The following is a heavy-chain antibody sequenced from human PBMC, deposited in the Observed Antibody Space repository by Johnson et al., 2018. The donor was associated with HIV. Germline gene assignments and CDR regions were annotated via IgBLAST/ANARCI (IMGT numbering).Heavy chain of an antibody. Sequence: VRLVESGGGLVQPGGSLRLSCAASGFTFSSYWMSWVRQAPGKGLEWISYISSSGGTIFYADSVKGRFTISRDNSKNTLYLQMNSLRAEDTAVYYCAKSPRRYDSSGPHAFDIWDQGTMVTVSS. J-gene: IGHJ3*02. CDR3: AKSPRRYDSSGPHAFDI. CDR1: GFTFSSYW. CDR2: ISSSGGTI. V-gene: IGHV3-48*01. D-gene: IGHD3-22*01.